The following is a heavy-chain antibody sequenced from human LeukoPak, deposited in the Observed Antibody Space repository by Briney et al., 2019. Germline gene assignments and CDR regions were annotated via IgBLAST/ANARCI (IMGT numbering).Heavy chain of an antibody. D-gene: IGHD3-3*01. CDR1: GFTFSNAW. CDR3: AAGHYTNL. J-gene: IGHJ5*02. CDR2: INTKSDGETT. V-gene: IGHV3-15*01. Sequence: VGSLRLSCAASGFTFSNAWMRWVRQAPGKGLEWVGRINTKSDGETTDYAAPVKGRFTISRDDSKDTLFLQMNSLKPEDTAIYYCAAGHYTNLWGQGALVTGSS.